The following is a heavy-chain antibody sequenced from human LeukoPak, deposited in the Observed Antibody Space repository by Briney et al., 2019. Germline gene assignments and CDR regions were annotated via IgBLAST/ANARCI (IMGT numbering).Heavy chain of an antibody. J-gene: IGHJ4*02. CDR1: GGSFSGYY. V-gene: IGHV4-34*01. CDR2: INHSGST. CDR3: ARSVMVRGVYDY. Sequence: SETLSLTCAVYGGSFSGYYWSWIRQPPGKGLEWIGEINHSGSTNYNPSLKSRVTISVDTSKNQFSLKLSSVTAAGTAVYYCARSVMVRGVYDYWGQGTLVTVSS. D-gene: IGHD3-10*01.